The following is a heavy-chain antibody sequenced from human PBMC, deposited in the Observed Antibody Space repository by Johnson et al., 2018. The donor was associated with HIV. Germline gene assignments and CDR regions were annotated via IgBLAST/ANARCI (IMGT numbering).Heavy chain of an antibody. D-gene: IGHD4-23*01. CDR2: INSDGSST. J-gene: IGHJ3*02. V-gene: IGHV3-20*04. CDR1: GFTFDDYG. CDR3: ARDDYGGLDAFDI. Sequence: VQLVESGGGVVRPGGSLRLSCAASGFTFDDYGMSWVRQAPGKGLEWVSGINSDGSSTSYADSVNGRFTISRDNAKNTLYLQMNSLRAEDTAVYYCARDDYGGLDAFDIWGQGTMVTVSS.